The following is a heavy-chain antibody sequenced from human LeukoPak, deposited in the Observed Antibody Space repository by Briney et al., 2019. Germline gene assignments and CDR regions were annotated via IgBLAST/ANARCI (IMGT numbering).Heavy chain of an antibody. CDR3: ARVRYTVLRPDY. CDR1: GYTFTGYY. Sequence: ASVKVSCKASGYTFTGYYMHWVRQAPGHGLEWMGWINPNSGGTNYAQKFQGRVTMTRDTSISTAYMELSRLRSDDTAVYYCARVRYTVLRPDYWGQGTLVTVSS. D-gene: IGHD3-3*01. J-gene: IGHJ4*02. CDR2: INPNSGGT. V-gene: IGHV1-2*02.